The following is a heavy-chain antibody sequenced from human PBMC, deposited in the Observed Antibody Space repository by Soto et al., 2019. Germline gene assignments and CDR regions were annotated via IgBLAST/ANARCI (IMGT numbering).Heavy chain of an antibody. V-gene: IGHV3-33*01. J-gene: IGHJ3*02. CDR1: GFTFSSYG. D-gene: IGHD5-18*01. CDR3: ARDRDTAMVVDAFDI. CDR2: IWYDGSNK. Sequence: GGSLRLSCAASGFTFSSYGMHWVRQAPGKGLEWVAVIWYDGSNKYYAASVKGRFTISRDNSKNTLYLQMNSLRAEDTAVYYCARDRDTAMVVDAFDIWGQGKMVTVSS.